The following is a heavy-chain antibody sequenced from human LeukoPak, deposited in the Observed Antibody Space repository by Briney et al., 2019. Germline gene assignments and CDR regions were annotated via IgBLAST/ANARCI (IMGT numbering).Heavy chain of an antibody. J-gene: IGHJ6*02. D-gene: IGHD3-3*01. CDR1: GGSISSYY. Sequence: SETLSLTCTVSGGSISSYYWSWIRQPAGKGLEWIGEINHSGSTNYNPSLKSRVTISVDTSKNQFSLKLSSVTAADTAVYYCARGLITIFGVASMDVWGQGTTVTVSS. CDR2: INHSGST. CDR3: ARGLITIFGVASMDV. V-gene: IGHV4-34*01.